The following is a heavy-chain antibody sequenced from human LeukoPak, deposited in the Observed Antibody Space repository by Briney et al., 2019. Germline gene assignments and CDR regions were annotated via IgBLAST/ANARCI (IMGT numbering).Heavy chain of an antibody. CDR2: ISPDGSTT. Sequence: GGSLRLSCAASGFPFSRDAMHWVRQSPGKGLMWLSRISPDGSTTNYADSVKGRFTISRDNAENTLYLQMNNLRDEDTAVYYCASDVAYKFDYWGQGTLVTFSS. D-gene: IGHD5-24*01. V-gene: IGHV3-74*01. J-gene: IGHJ4*02. CDR3: ASDVAYKFDY. CDR1: GFPFSRDA.